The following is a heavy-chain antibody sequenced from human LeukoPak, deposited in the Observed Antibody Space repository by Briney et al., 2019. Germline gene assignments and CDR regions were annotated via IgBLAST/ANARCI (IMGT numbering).Heavy chain of an antibody. V-gene: IGHV3-30*02. J-gene: IGHJ6*03. Sequence: PGGSLRLSCAASGFTFSSYAMHWVRQAPGKGLEWVAFIRSDGSNKSYADSVKGRFTISRDNAKNSLYLQMNSLRAEDTAVYYCARDPYSGSYGNYYYYFMDVWGKGTTVTISS. CDR1: GFTFSSYA. CDR2: IRSDGSNK. CDR3: ARDPYSGSYGNYYYYFMDV. D-gene: IGHD1-26*01.